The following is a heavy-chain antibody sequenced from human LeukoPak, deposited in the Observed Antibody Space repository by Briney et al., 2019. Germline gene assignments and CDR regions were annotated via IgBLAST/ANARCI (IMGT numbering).Heavy chain of an antibody. J-gene: IGHJ4*02. V-gene: IGHV3-23*01. Sequence: PAGGSLRLSCAASGFTLNNYAMSWVRQAPGKALEWVSATSSSDAGTYHADSVRGRFTISRDNSKNTLYLQLNSLGAEDAAVYYCARAPVTSCSGVLCYPFDYWGQGTLVTVSS. D-gene: IGHD2-15*01. CDR2: TSSSDAGT. CDR1: GFTLNNYA. CDR3: ARAPVTSCSGVLCYPFDY.